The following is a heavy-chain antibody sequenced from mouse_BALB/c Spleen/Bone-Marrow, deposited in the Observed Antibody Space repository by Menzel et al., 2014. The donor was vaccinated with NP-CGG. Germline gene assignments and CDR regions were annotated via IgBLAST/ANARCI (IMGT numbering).Heavy chain of an antibody. CDR3: ARGWNWEVFDY. V-gene: IGHV5-17*02. J-gene: IGHJ2*01. CDR2: ISNGSSTI. D-gene: IGHD4-1*01. CDR1: GFTFSSFG. Sequence: EVKLVESGGGLVRPGGSRKLSCAASGFTFSSFGMHWVRQAPERGLEWVAYISNGSSTIYYADTVKGRFTISRDNPKNTLFLQMTSLRSEDTAMYYGARGWNWEVFDYWGQGTTLTISS.